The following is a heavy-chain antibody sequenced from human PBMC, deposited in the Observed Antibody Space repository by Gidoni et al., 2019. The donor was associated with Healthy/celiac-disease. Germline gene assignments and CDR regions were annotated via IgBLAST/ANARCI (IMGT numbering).Heavy chain of an antibody. CDR3: AKERTLDYGSYYFDY. CDR2: ISYNGSNK. D-gene: IGHD4-17*01. V-gene: IGHV3-30*18. CDR1: GFTFSSYG. J-gene: IGHJ4*02. Sequence: QVQLVQSGGGVVQSGRSLRLSCAASGFTFSSYGMHWVRHAPGKGLEWVAVISYNGSNKDYADSVKGRFTISRDNSKNTLYLQMNSLRAEDTAVYYCAKERTLDYGSYYFDYWGQGTLVTVSS.